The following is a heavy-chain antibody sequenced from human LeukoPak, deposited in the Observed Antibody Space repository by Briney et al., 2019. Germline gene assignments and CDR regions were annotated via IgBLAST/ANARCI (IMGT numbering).Heavy chain of an antibody. CDR1: GGSISSYY. CDR2: IYYSGST. D-gene: IGHD3-22*01. J-gene: IGHJ4*02. Sequence: SETLSLTCTVSGGSISSYYWSWIRQPPGKGLEWIGYIYYSGSTNYNPSLKSRVTISVDTSKNQFSLKLSSVTAADTAVYYCASGSYYYDSSGYYGLNYFDYWGQGTLVTVSS. V-gene: IGHV4-59*12. CDR3: ASGSYYYDSSGYYGLNYFDY.